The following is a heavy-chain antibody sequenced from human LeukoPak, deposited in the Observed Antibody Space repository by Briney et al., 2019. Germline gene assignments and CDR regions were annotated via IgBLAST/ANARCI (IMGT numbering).Heavy chain of an antibody. J-gene: IGHJ3*02. CDR3: ARLDTTTNAFDI. V-gene: IGHV4-61*02. CDR1: GGSISSGSYS. CDR2: IYTSGST. Sequence: SETLSLTCTVSGGSISSGSYSLNWIRQPAGKGLEWIGRIYTSGSTNYNPSLKSRVTISIDTSKNQFSLRLSSVTAADTAAYYCARLDTTTNAFDIWGQGTMVTVSS. D-gene: IGHD5-18*01.